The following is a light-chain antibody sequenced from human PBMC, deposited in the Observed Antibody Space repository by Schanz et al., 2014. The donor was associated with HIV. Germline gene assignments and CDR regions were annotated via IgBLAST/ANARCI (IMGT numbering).Light chain of an antibody. CDR1: SSNIGSGYD. CDR3: QSYDSSLSAVV. Sequence: QSVLTQPPSVSGAPGQRVTISCTGGSSNIGSGYDVYWYQQLPGTAPKLLIYDSNNRPSGVPDRFSGSKSGTTASLAITGLQAEDEADYYCQSYDSSLSAVVFGGGTKLTVL. J-gene: IGLJ2*01. CDR2: DSN. V-gene: IGLV1-40*01.